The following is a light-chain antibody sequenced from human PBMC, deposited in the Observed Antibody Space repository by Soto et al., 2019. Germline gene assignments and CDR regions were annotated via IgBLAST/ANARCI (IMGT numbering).Light chain of an antibody. CDR1: QNINNY. CDR3: QQYENLPT. J-gene: IGKJ5*01. V-gene: IGKV1-33*01. Sequence: DIQMTQSRSSLSASVGDRVTISCQASQNINNYLNWYQQKPGTAPKLLIYAASNLEAGVPSRFRGSGSATDFTFTISRLQPEDIATYYCQQYENLPTFGQGTRLEIK. CDR2: AAS.